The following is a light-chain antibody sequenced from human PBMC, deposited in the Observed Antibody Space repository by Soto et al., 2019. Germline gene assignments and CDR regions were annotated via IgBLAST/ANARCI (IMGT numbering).Light chain of an antibody. V-gene: IGKV3-11*01. J-gene: IGKJ4*01. CDR2: DAS. Sequence: EIVLTQSPATLSLSPGERATLSCRASQSIYHYLAWYQQKPGQAPRLLIYDASNRATGIPARFSGSWSGTDFTLTISRLEPEDFAVYYCQQRSNRPPTFGGGTKVEIK. CDR3: QQRSNRPPT. CDR1: QSIYHY.